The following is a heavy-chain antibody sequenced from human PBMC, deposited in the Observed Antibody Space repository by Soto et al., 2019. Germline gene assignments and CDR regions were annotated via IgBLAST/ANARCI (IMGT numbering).Heavy chain of an antibody. CDR2: INAGNGNT. D-gene: IGHD3-10*01. CDR3: ARVMARLRGVIITHYYYYGMDV. J-gene: IGHJ6*02. V-gene: IGHV1-3*01. Sequence: ASVKVSCKASGYTFTSYVMHWVRQAPGQRLEWMGWINAGNGNTKYSQKFQGRVTITRDTSASTAYMELSSLRSEDTAVYYCARVMARLRGVIITHYYYYGMDVWGQGTTVTVSS. CDR1: GYTFTSYV.